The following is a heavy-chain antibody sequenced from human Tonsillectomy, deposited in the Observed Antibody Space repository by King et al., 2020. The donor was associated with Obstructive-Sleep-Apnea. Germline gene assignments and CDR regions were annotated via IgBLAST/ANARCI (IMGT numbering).Heavy chain of an antibody. CDR2: IDPSDSYT. Sequence: QLVQSGVEVKKPGESLRISCQGSGYSFTSYWISWLRQMPGKGLEWMGRIDPSDSYTDYSPSFQGHVIISADKSISTAYLQWSSLKASDTAMYYCARRIVGARGDWFDPWGQGTLVTVSS. CDR3: ARRIVGARGDWFDP. V-gene: IGHV5-10-1*01. CDR1: GYSFTSYW. D-gene: IGHD1-26*01. J-gene: IGHJ5*02.